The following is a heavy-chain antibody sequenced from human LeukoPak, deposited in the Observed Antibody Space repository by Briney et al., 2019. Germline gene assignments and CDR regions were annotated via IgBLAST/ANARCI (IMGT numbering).Heavy chain of an antibody. D-gene: IGHD6-19*01. V-gene: IGHV4-59*08. CDR1: GGAISEYY. CDR3: ASNPGSGWIDY. Sequence: PSGTLSLTCTASGGAISEYYWSWIRPPAGKGREWIGYIYYHGATNYNPSLKSRVTMSIDTSENQFSLKLSSVTAADTAVYYCASNPGSGWIDYWGQGTLVTVSS. J-gene: IGHJ4*02. CDR2: IYYHGAT.